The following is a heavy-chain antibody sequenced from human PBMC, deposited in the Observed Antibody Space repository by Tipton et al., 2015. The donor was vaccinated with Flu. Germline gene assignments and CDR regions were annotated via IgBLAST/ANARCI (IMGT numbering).Heavy chain of an antibody. J-gene: IGHJ2*01. V-gene: IGHV4-38-2*01. CDR2: IYHSGTT. CDR3: ARNLKNYDILTGYYWYFDL. CDR1: GYSIGSGYY. D-gene: IGHD3-9*01. Sequence: TLSLTCAVSGYSIGSGYYWGWIRQAPGKGLEWIASIYHSGTTYYNPSLKSRVTISLDTSKNQFSLKMSSVTAADTAVYYCARNLKNYDILTGYYWYFDLWGRGTLVTVSS.